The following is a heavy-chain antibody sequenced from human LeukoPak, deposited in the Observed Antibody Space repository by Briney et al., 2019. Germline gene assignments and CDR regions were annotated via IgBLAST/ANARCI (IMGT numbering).Heavy chain of an antibody. J-gene: IGHJ5*02. Sequence: ASVKVSCKASGYTFTSYGISWVRQAPGQGLEWMGWISAYNGNTNYAQKLQGRVTMTTDTSTSTAYMELRSLRSDDTAVYYCAREPYYYGSGSRNWFDPWGQGTLVTVSS. CDR2: ISAYNGNT. CDR3: AREPYYYGSGSRNWFDP. D-gene: IGHD3-10*01. CDR1: GYTFTSYG. V-gene: IGHV1-18*01.